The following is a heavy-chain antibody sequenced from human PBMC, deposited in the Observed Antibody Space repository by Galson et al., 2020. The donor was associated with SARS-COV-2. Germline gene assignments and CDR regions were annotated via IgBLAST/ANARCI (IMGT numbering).Heavy chain of an antibody. CDR3: ARDARGSGSYYTPFDY. CDR1: VHSISSDYY. J-gene: IGHJ4*02. V-gene: IGHV4-38-2*02. CDR2: ISQSGYT. D-gene: IGHD3-10*01. Sequence: ASETLSLTCVVFVHSISSDYYWGWIRQPPGKGLEWIGSISQSGYTKYNPSLQSRVTISVDTSKNQFSLRLTSVTAADTAVYYCARDARGSGSYYTPFDYWGQGSLVTVSS.